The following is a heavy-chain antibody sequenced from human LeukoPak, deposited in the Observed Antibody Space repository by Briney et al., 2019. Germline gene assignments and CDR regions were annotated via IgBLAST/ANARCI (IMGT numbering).Heavy chain of an antibody. CDR3: TTGTWIQLWLADF. J-gene: IGHJ4*02. Sequence: PGGSLRLSCAASGFTFSNAWMSWVRQAPGKGLEWVGHIKSKTDGGTTDYAAPVKGRFTISRDDSKNTLYLQMNSLKIEDTAVYYCTTGTWIQLWLADFWGQGTLVTVSS. V-gene: IGHV3-15*01. D-gene: IGHD5-18*01. CDR2: IKSKTDGGTT. CDR1: GFTFSNAW.